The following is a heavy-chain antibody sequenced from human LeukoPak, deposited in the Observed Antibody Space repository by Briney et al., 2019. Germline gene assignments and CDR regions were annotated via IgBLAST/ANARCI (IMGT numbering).Heavy chain of an antibody. D-gene: IGHD4-11*01. CDR2: IIPILGIA. J-gene: IGHJ5*02. CDR3: ARAKKQGTTVTMGWFDP. CDR1: GGTFSSYT. Sequence: SVKVSCKASGGTFSSYTISWVRQAPGQGLEWMGRIIPILGIANYAQKFQGRVTITADKSTSTAYMELSSLRSEDTAVYYCARAKKQGTTVTMGWFDPWGQGTLVTVSS. V-gene: IGHV1-69*02.